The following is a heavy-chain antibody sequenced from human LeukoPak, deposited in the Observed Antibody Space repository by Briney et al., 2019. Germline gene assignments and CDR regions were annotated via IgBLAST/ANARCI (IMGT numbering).Heavy chain of an antibody. V-gene: IGHV3-23*01. CDR3: AKDRPYFDY. CDR2: INARGGTT. Sequence: PGGSLRLSCTASGFTFSSHAMSWVRQAPGKGLEWVSAINARGGTTYYADSVKGRFTISRDNSKNTLYLQMNSLRAEDAAVYYCAKDRPYFDYWGQGALVTVSS. J-gene: IGHJ4*02. CDR1: GFTFSSHA.